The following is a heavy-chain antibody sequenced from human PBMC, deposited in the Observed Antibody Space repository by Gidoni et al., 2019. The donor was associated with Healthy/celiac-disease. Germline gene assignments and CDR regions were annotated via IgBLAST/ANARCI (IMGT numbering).Heavy chain of an antibody. J-gene: IGHJ4*02. Sequence: EVQLVESGGGLVKPGGSLRLSCAASEFTFSSYSMNWVRQAPGKGLEWVASMSSSSNYIYYADSVKGRFTISRDNAKNSLYLQMNSLRAEDTAVYYCARDSFLYSGSYDYWGQGTLVTVSS. D-gene: IGHD1-26*01. V-gene: IGHV3-21*01. CDR1: EFTFSSYS. CDR3: ARDSFLYSGSYDY. CDR2: MSSSSNYI.